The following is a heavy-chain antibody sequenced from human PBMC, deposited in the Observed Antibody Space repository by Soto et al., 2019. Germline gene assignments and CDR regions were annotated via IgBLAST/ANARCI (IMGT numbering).Heavy chain of an antibody. D-gene: IGHD3-22*01. CDR2: INTDGSTT. CDR3: VPVAVSGYYGYDY. V-gene: IGHV3-74*01. CDR1: GFTLSDHW. Sequence: GGSLRLSCAASGFTLSDHWMHWVRQAPGEGLVWVSRINTDGSTTSYADSVKCRFTISRDNVKNTLFLQMNSLRAEDTAIYYCVPVAVSGYYGYDYWGKGSLFTVSS. J-gene: IGHJ4*02.